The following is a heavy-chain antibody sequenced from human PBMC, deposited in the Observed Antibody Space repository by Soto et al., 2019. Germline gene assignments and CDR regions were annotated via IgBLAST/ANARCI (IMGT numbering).Heavy chain of an antibody. CDR1: GYTFSTYT. V-gene: IGHV1-69*06. D-gene: IGHD2-15*01. Sequence: QVQLVQSGAEVKKPGASVKVSCEASGYTFSTYTFSWVRQAPGQGLEWMGRIIPIFGTPYYAQKFQGRVTITADKSTSTVYMELSSLRSDDTAVYFCARGLECRGYCLDKPTWFAPWGQGTLVTVSS. CDR3: ARGLECRGYCLDKPTWFAP. J-gene: IGHJ5*02. CDR2: IIPIFGTP.